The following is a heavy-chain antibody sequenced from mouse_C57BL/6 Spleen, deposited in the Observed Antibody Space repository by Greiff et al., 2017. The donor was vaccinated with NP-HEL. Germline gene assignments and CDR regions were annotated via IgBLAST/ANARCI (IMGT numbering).Heavy chain of an antibody. J-gene: IGHJ1*03. V-gene: IGHV5-17*01. CDR3: VRTGVTTGDWYFDV. CDR1: GFTFSDYG. D-gene: IGHD2-2*01. CDR2: ISSGSSTI. Sequence: EVMLVESGGGLVKPGGSLKLSCAASGFTFSDYGMHWVRQAPEKGLEWVAYISSGSSTIYYADTVKGRFTISRDHATNTLFLQMTSLRSEDTALYYWVRTGVTTGDWYFDVWGTGTTVTVSS.